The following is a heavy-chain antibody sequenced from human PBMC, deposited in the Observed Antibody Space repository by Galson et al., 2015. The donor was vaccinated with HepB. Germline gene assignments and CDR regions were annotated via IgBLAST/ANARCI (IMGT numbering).Heavy chain of an antibody. CDR2: IYHSGST. CDR3: ARDRVQLERRGAFDI. J-gene: IGHJ3*02. D-gene: IGHD1-1*01. V-gene: IGHV4-4*02. CDR1: GGSISSSNW. Sequence: ETLSLTCAVSGGSISSSNWWSWVRQPPGKGLEWIGEIYHSGSTNYNPSLKSRVTISVDKSKNQFSLKLSSVTAADTAVYYCARDRVQLERRGAFDIWGQGTMVTGSS.